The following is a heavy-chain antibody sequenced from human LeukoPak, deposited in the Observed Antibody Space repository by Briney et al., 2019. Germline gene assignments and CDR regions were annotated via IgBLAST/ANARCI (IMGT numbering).Heavy chain of an antibody. CDR1: GYSISSGYY. CDR3: ARSTMIVVVPDY. CDR2: IYYSGST. D-gene: IGHD3-22*01. J-gene: IGHJ4*02. V-gene: IGHV4-61*01. Sequence: SETLSLTCTVSGYSISSGYYWSWIRQPPGKGLEWIGYIYYSGSTNYNPSLKSRVTISVDTSKNQFSLKLSSVTAADTAVYYCARSTMIVVVPDYWGQGTLVTVSS.